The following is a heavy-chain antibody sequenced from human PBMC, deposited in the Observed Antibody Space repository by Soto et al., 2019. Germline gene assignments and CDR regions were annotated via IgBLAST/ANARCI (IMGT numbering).Heavy chain of an antibody. Sequence: GGSLRLSCTASGFTFSTYSMNWVRQAPGKGLEWISYIISGGSAMFYADSVEGRFTISRDNAKNLLYLQMNSLRPEDTAVYYFVGDVHYSFDFWGQGTLVTVSS. V-gene: IGHV3-48*01. CDR3: VGDVHYSFDF. CDR2: IISGGSAM. J-gene: IGHJ4*02. D-gene: IGHD3-3*02. CDR1: GFTFSTYS.